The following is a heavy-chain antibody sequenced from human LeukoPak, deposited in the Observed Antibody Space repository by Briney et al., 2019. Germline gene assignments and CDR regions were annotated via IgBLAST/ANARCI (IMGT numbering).Heavy chain of an antibody. D-gene: IGHD4-17*01. Sequence: PGGSLRLSCAASGFTFSSYGMLWVRQAPGKGLEWVAAIWYDGSNKYYADSVKGRFTISRDNSKNTLYLQMNSLRAEDTAVYYCARGGYGDYTKPFDYWGQGTLVTVSS. CDR3: ARGGYGDYTKPFDY. CDR1: GFTFSSYG. CDR2: IWYDGSNK. V-gene: IGHV3-33*01. J-gene: IGHJ4*02.